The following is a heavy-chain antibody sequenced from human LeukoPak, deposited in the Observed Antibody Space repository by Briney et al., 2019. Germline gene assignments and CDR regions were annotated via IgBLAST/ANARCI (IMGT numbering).Heavy chain of an antibody. CDR3: ARDGDAFWFDP. D-gene: IGHD7-27*01. CDR1: GFTFSSYW. Sequence: GGSLRLSCAASGFTFSSYWMSWVRQAPGKGLEWVANIKQDGSEKYYVDSVKGRSTISRDNAKNSLYLQMNSLRAEDTAVYYCARDGDAFWFDPWGQGTLVTVSS. J-gene: IGHJ5*02. V-gene: IGHV3-7*01. CDR2: IKQDGSEK.